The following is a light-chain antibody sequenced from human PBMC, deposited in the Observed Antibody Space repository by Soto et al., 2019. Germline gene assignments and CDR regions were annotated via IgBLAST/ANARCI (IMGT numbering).Light chain of an antibody. V-gene: IGLV1-47*01. CDR2: RNN. Sequence: QSVLTQPPSASGTPGQRVTISCSGRSSNIGSNYVYWYQQLPGTAPKLLIYRNNQRPSGVPDRFSGSKSGPSASLAISGVRPEDEADYYCTAWDNTLRGPLFGGGTKLTVL. J-gene: IGLJ2*01. CDR3: TAWDNTLRGPL. CDR1: SSNIGSNY.